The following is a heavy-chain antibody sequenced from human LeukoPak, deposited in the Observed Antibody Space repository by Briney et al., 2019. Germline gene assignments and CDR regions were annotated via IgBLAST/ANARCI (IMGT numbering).Heavy chain of an antibody. CDR3: AKDALYGGNSYFDY. J-gene: IGHJ4*02. D-gene: IGHD4-23*01. CDR1: GFTFSSYG. Sequence: GGSLRLSCAASGFTFSSYGMHWVRQAPGKGLEWVAVISYDGSNKYYADSVKGRFTIPRDNSKNTLYLQMNSLRAEDTAVYYCAKDALYGGNSYFDYWGQGTLVTVSS. V-gene: IGHV3-30*18. CDR2: ISYDGSNK.